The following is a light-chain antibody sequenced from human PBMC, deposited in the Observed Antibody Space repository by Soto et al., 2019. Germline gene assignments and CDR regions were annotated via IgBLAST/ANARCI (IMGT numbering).Light chain of an antibody. Sequence: HSALTQPPSVSGAPGQRVTISCTGSSSNIGAGYDVHWYQQLPGTAPKLLIYANNIRPSGIPGRFSGSKSGTSASLAITGLQAEDEADYYCQSYDSSLSGYVFGTGTKVTVL. J-gene: IGLJ1*01. CDR3: QSYDSSLSGYV. V-gene: IGLV1-40*01. CDR2: ANN. CDR1: SSNIGAGYD.